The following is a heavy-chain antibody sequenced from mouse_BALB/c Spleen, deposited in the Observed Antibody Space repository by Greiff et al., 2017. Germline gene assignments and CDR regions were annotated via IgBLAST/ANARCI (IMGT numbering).Heavy chain of an antibody. CDR1: GDSITSGY. J-gene: IGHJ2*01. Sequence: VQLKESGPSLVKPSQTLSLTCSVTGDSITSGYWNWIRKFPGNKLEYMGYISYSGSTYYNPSLKSRISITRDTSKNQYYLQLNSVTTEDTATYYCARWDYGNYEEGFFNYWGQGTTLTVSS. CDR2: ISYSGST. CDR3: ARWDYGNYEEGFFNY. D-gene: IGHD2-1*01. V-gene: IGHV3-8*02.